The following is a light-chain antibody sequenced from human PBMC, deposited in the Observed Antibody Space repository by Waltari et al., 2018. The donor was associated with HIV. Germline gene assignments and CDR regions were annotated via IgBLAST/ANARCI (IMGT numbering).Light chain of an antibody. CDR2: RNN. Sequence: QSVLTQPPSASGTPGQRATISCSGSRSNIGSNYVYWYQQLPGTAPKLLIYRNNERPSGVPARCSGSKQCTSASLAISGLRSEDEADYYCSAWDDTLSGPDFGTGTKVTVL. V-gene: IGLV1-47*01. CDR3: SAWDDTLSGPD. CDR1: RSNIGSNY. J-gene: IGLJ1*01.